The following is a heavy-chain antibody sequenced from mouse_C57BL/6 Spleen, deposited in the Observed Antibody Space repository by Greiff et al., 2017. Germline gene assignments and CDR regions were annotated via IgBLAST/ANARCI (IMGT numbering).Heavy chain of an antibody. CDR1: GFTFSSYA. Sequence: DVMLVESGGGLVKPGGSLKLSCAASGFTFSSYAMSWVRQTPEKRLEWVATISDGGSYTYYPDNVKGRFTISRDNAKNNLYLQMSHLKSEDTAMYYCARDLAAQAPYYAMDYWGQGTSVTVSS. CDR2: ISDGGSYT. V-gene: IGHV5-4*01. CDR3: ARDLAAQAPYYAMDY. D-gene: IGHD3-2*02. J-gene: IGHJ4*01.